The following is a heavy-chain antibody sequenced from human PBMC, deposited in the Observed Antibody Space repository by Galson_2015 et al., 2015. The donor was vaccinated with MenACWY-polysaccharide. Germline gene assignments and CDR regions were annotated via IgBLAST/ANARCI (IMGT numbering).Heavy chain of an antibody. Sequence: SVKVSCKASGYTFGSYAMNWVRQAPGQGLEWMGWINTNTGSPTSAPGFTGRFVFSLDTSVSTAYLQISSLKAEDTAVYYCARESEYYDSFDGFDIWGQGTMVTVSS. CDR1: GYTFGSYA. J-gene: IGHJ3*02. V-gene: IGHV7-4-1*02. CDR2: INTNTGSP. CDR3: ARESEYYDSFDGFDI. D-gene: IGHD3-22*01.